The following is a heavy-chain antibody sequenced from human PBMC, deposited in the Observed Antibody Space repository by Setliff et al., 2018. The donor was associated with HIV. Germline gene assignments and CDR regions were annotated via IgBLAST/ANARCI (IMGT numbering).Heavy chain of an antibody. D-gene: IGHD3-3*01. Sequence: SETLSLTCTVSGGSVSSGSYYWSWIRQPPGKGLEWIGYIYYSGSTNYNPSLKGRVTIAVDTSKNQFSLQLSSVTAADTAVYYCARDRTYYNFWSGYYGEMLNDAFDIWGQGTMVTVS. CDR1: GGSVSSGSYY. CDR2: IYYSGST. V-gene: IGHV4-61*01. J-gene: IGHJ3*02. CDR3: ARDRTYYNFWSGYYGEMLNDAFDI.